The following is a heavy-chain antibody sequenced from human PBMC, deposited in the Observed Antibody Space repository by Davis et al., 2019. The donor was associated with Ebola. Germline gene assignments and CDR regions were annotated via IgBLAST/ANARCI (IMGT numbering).Heavy chain of an antibody. D-gene: IGHD1-20*01. Sequence: GESLKISCAASGFTFSSYAMSWVRQAPGKGLEWVSAISGSGGSTYYADSVKGRFTISRDNSKNTLYLQMNSLRAEDTAVYYCAKEGNNWNQGRFDPWGQGTLVTVSS. CDR3: AKEGNNWNQGRFDP. CDR1: GFTFSSYA. CDR2: ISGSGGST. V-gene: IGHV3-23*01. J-gene: IGHJ5*02.